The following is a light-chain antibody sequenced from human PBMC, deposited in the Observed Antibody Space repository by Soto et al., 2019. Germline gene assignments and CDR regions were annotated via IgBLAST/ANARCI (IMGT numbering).Light chain of an antibody. CDR1: SSDVGGYTY. CDR3: SSYTSSSTRV. Sequence: QYALTQPASVSGSPGQSITISCTGTSSDVGGYTYVSWYQQHPGKAPKLMIYDVTNRPAGVSNRFSGSKSGNTASLTISGLQAEDEADYYCSSYTSSSTRVFGGGTKLTVL. CDR2: DVT. V-gene: IGLV2-14*01. J-gene: IGLJ2*01.